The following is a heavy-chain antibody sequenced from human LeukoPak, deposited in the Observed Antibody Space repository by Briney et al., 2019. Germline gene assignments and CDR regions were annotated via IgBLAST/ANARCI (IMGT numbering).Heavy chain of an antibody. D-gene: IGHD2-15*01. CDR2: IYYSGTT. Sequence: SETLSLTCTVSGGSISNYYWNWIRQPPGKGLEWIGYIYYSGTTNYNPSLKSRVTISVDTSKNQFSLKLSSVTAADTAVYYCARVLSWGVGGDYWGQGTLVTVSS. CDR3: ARVLSWGVGGDY. V-gene: IGHV4-59*12. CDR1: GGSISNYY. J-gene: IGHJ4*02.